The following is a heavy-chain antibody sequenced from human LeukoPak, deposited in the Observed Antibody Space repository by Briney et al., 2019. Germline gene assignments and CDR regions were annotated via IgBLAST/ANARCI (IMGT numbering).Heavy chain of an antibody. Sequence: GVSVNVSCQASVGTFRSYFISWVGQAAGQGLDWGGRNIPILSIANYAQKFQGRVTITADKSTTPAYMERSSLRSEHTAVYYCAGSYYDSSGYYFDWGQGTLVTVSS. CDR2: NIPILSIA. J-gene: IGHJ4*02. CDR3: AGSYYDSSGYYFD. D-gene: IGHD3-22*01. CDR1: VGTFRSYF. V-gene: IGHV1-69*02.